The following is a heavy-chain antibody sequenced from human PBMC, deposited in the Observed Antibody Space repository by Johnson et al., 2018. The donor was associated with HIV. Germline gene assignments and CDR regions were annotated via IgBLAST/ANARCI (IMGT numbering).Heavy chain of an antibody. CDR3: ARQTLRAFDI. CDR2: INSDGSST. V-gene: IGHV3-74*02. Sequence: VQLVESGGGVVQPGRSLRLSCAASGFTFSSYWMHWVRQAPGKGLVWVSRINSDGSSTNYADSVKGRFTISRDHAKNTLYLQMNSLRAEDQAVYYCARQTLRAFDIWGQGAMVTVSS. CDR1: GFTFSSYW. J-gene: IGHJ3*02.